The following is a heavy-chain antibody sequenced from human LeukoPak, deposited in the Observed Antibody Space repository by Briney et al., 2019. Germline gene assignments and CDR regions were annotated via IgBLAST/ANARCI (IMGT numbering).Heavy chain of an antibody. J-gene: IGHJ4*02. Sequence: GGSLRFSCVASGFTFSSYAMSWVRQAPGKGLEWVSAISGSGGSTYYADSVKGRFTISRDNSKNTLYLQMNSLRAEDTAVYYCAKALRVYSYGTFDYWGQGTLVTVSS. CDR1: GFTFSSYA. CDR3: AKALRVYSYGTFDY. D-gene: IGHD5-18*01. CDR2: ISGSGGST. V-gene: IGHV3-23*01.